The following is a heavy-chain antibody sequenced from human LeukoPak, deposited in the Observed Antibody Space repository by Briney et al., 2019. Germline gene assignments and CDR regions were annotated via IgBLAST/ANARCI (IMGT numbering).Heavy chain of an antibody. V-gene: IGHV3-23*01. CDR1: GFTFGSYA. Sequence: GGSLRLSCAASGFTFGSYAMSWVRQAPGKGLEWVSAISGSGGSTYYADSVKGRFTISRDNSKNTLYLQMNSLRAEDTAVYYCAKDESYAYYFDYWGQGTLVTVSS. J-gene: IGHJ4*02. CDR3: AKDESYAYYFDY. CDR2: ISGSGGST. D-gene: IGHD2-2*01.